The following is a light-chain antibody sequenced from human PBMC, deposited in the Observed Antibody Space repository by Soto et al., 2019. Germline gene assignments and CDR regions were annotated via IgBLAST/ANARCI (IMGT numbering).Light chain of an antibody. CDR2: SND. Sequence: QSVLTQPPSVSGTPGQRVTISCSGSSSNIGSNTVNWYQQLPGTAPKLLISSNDQRPSGVPDRFSGSKSGTSASLAISGLQSDDGSDYYCAAWDDSLHAVVFGGGTKVTVL. J-gene: IGLJ2*01. CDR1: SSNIGSNT. CDR3: AAWDDSLHAVV. V-gene: IGLV1-44*01.